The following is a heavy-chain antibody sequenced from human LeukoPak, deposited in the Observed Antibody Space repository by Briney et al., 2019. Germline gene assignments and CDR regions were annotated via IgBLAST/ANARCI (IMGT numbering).Heavy chain of an antibody. D-gene: IGHD3-9*01. J-gene: IGHJ4*02. CDR2: INASGGST. CDR1: GYTFTSYY. V-gene: IGHV1-46*04. Sequence: ASVKVSCKASGYTFTSYYMHWVRQAPGQGLECMVIINASGGSTSYAQKLQGRVTMSRDTSTSTVYMELSSLRAEDTAVYYCARGDGALLRYFAWLSHATTLDYWGQGPLVTVSS. CDR3: ARGDGALLRYFAWLSHATTLDY.